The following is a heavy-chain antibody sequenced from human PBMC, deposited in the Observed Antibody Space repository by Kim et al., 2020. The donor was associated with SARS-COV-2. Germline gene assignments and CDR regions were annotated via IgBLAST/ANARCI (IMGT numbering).Heavy chain of an antibody. CDR2: ISSTGDTI. CDR1: GFTFSYYY. D-gene: IGHD3-22*01. V-gene: IGHV3-11*01. Sequence: GGSLRLSCATSGFTFSYYYMTWIRQAPGKGLEWVSYISSTGDTIYYADSVKGRFTISRDNAKNSVYLQMNSLRVEDTAVYYCGKAGDRSGYYYEIGWGQGTLVTVSS. CDR3: GKAGDRSGYYYEIG. J-gene: IGHJ4*02.